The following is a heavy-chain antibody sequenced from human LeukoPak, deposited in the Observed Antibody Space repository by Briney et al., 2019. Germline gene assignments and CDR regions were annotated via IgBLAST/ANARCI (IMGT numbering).Heavy chain of an antibody. D-gene: IGHD3-16*01. V-gene: IGHV3-11*01. CDR3: ARASFWESPINWFAP. CDR2: ISRSGSTK. CDR1: GFTFSDYN. Sequence: PGGSLRLSCAASGFTFSDYNMRWIRQAPGKGLEWVSSISRSGSTKYYADSVKGRFTISRDNAKNSLFLQMNSLRAEDTAVYYCARASFWESPINWFAPWGQGTLVTVSS. J-gene: IGHJ5*02.